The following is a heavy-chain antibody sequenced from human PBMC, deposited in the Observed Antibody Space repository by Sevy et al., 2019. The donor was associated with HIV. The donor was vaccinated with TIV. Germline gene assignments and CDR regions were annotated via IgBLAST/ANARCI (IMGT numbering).Heavy chain of an antibody. CDR3: AGENAWGRGYS. CDR1: GGSITSLY. V-gene: IGHV4-59*08. CDR2: IYYNGHI. J-gene: IGHJ4*02. Sequence: SETLSLTCTVSGGSITSLYWIWIRQPPGKGLEWIANIYYNGHINYNPSLKSRVTLSLDTSKNQFSLRLSSVTAADTAMYYCAGENAWGRGYSWGQGTPVTVSS. D-gene: IGHD1-26*01.